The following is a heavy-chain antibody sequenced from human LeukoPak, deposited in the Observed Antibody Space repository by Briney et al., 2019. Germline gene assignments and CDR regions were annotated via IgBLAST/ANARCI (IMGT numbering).Heavy chain of an antibody. CDR1: GYTFTSYY. D-gene: IGHD2-2*02. CDR3: ARDVGYCSSTSCYRYFDL. V-gene: IGHV1-46*01. CDR2: INPSGGGT. Sequence: ASVKVSCKASGYTFTSYYMHWVRQAPGQGLEWMGIINPSGGGTSYAQKFQGRVTMTRDMSTSTVYMELSSLRSEDTAVYYCARDVGYCSSTSCYRYFDLWGRGTLVTVPS. J-gene: IGHJ2*01.